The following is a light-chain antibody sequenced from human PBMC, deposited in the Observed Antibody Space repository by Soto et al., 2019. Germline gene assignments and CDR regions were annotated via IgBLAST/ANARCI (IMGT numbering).Light chain of an antibody. CDR1: QTVGNY. CDR2: NAS. Sequence: EIVLTQSPATLSLSPGERATLSCRASQTVGNYLAWYQQKPGQVPRLLIYNASNRATGVPVRFSGSGSGTELTLTISSLEHEDFAVYYYQGQTNERVPWTFGQGAKLEI. J-gene: IGKJ1*01. CDR3: QGQTNERVPWT. V-gene: IGKV3-11*01.